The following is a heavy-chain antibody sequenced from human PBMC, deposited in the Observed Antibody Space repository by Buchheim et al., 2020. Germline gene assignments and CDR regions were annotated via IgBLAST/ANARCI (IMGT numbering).Heavy chain of an antibody. J-gene: IGHJ2*01. CDR2: ISGSGGST. D-gene: IGHD3-22*01. V-gene: IGHV3-23*01. CDR3: AKVEIGGGTYYYDSSGPNHYWYFDL. Sequence: EVQLLESGGGLVQPGGSLRLSCAASGFTFSSYAMSWVRQAPGKGLEWVSAISGSGGSTYYADSVKGRFTISRDNSKNTLYLKMNSLRAEDTAVYYCAKVEIGGGTYYYDSSGPNHYWYFDLWGRGTL. CDR1: GFTFSSYA.